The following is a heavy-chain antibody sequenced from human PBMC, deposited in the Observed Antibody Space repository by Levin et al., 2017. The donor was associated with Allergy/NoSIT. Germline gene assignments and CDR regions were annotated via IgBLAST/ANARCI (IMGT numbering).Heavy chain of an antibody. V-gene: IGHV3-23*01. D-gene: IGHD6-19*01. CDR2: SSDSGTSI. CDR1: GFTFDNYA. Sequence: GGSLRLSCAVSGFTFDNYAMTWVRQIPGRGLDWVASSSDSGTSIYYADSVRGRFTISGDNSKNVLYLHMNGLRAEDTAIYYCARATRGGWTGVGRYYYGLDVWGQGTTVTVSS. CDR3: ARATRGGWTGVGRYYYGLDV. J-gene: IGHJ6*02.